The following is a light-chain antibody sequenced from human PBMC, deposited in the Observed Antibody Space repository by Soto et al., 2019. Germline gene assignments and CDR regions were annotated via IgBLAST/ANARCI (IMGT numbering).Light chain of an antibody. CDR2: NAS. V-gene: IGKV1-5*03. CDR3: QQGYSTPRT. CDR1: QSISSW. Sequence: DIQMTQSPSTLSASXXEXVTITCXXSQSISSWLAWYXPXXGXXXXXLIYNASSVKSWCPSRFSGSGSGTESTLTSSSLQPEDFATYYCQQGYSTPRTLVQGTKVDIK. J-gene: IGKJ1*01.